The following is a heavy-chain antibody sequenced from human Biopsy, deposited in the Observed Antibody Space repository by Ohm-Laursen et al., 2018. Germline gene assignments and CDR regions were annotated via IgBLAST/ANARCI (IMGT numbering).Heavy chain of an antibody. CDR3: ARTIMVGGVILNYFDY. D-gene: IGHD3-10*01. V-gene: IGHV3-53*01. Sequence: SLRLSCAASGLSIGTNYMTWVRQAPGKGLDWVSIIFAGGGRTYYADSVKGRFTISRDISENTVSLQMNSLRAEDTALYYCARTIMVGGVILNYFDYWGQGTLVTVSS. CDR2: IFAGGGRT. CDR1: GLSIGTNY. J-gene: IGHJ4*02.